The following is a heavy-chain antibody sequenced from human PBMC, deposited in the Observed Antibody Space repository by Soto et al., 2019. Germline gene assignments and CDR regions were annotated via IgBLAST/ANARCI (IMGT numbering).Heavy chain of an antibody. CDR3: ARDRRGGGGFDY. J-gene: IGHJ4*02. CDR2: IIPIFGTA. Sequence: QVQLVQSGAKVKKPGSSVKVSCKASGGTFSSYAISWVRQAPGQGLEWMGGIIPIFGTANYAQKFQGRVTITADESTSTAYMALSSLRSEDTAVYYCARDRRGGGGFDYWGQGTLVTVSS. D-gene: IGHD3-16*01. CDR1: GGTFSSYA. V-gene: IGHV1-69*01.